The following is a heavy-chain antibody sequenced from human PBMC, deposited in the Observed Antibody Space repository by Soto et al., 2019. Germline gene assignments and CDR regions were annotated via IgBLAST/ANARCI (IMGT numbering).Heavy chain of an antibody. J-gene: IGHJ1*01. V-gene: IGHV4-30-2*01. CDR1: GASISSGVYS. CDR3: ASGPYEYFQT. Sequence: SETLSLTCTVSGASISSGVYSWNWIRQPPGKGLEWLGYIYHNGGTYSNPSLKSRVTFSVDKSKNQFSLRLTSVIAADTAVYYCASGPYEYFQTWGQGTLVTVSS. CDR2: IYHNGGT.